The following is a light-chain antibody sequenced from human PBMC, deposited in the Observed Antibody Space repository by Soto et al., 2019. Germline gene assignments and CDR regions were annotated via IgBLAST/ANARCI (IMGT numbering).Light chain of an antibody. CDR3: AAWDDSLREV. V-gene: IGLV1-40*01. J-gene: IGLJ1*01. CDR1: SSNIGADYD. CDR2: NNN. Sequence: QSVLTQPPSVSGAPGQTVTISCTGSSSNIGADYDVHWYQQLPGTAPKLLIYNNNQRPSGVPDRFSGSKSGTSASLAISGLQSEDEADYYCAAWDDSLREVFGTGTKLTVL.